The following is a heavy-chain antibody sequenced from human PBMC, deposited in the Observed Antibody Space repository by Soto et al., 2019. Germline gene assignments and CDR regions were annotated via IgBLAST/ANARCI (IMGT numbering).Heavy chain of an antibody. D-gene: IGHD3-22*01. Sequence: GGSLRLSCAASGFTFSSYAMSWVRQAPGKGLEWVSAISGSGGSTYYADSVKGRFTISRDNSKNTLYLQMNSLRAEDTAVYYCAKDQTVVVITSDAFDIWGQGTMVTVS. CDR3: AKDQTVVVITSDAFDI. V-gene: IGHV3-23*01. J-gene: IGHJ3*02. CDR2: ISGSGGST. CDR1: GFTFSSYA.